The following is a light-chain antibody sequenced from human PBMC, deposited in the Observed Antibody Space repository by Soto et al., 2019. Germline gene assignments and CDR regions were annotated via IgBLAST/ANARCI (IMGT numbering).Light chain of an antibody. J-gene: IGKJ1*01. CDR2: AAS. Sequence: IQMTQSPSSLSASVGDRVTITCRASQGIRNDLGWYQQKSGKAPKLLIHAASSLESGVPSRFSGSGSGTDFTFTISSLQPEDFATYYCLQDYSYPWTFGQGTKVEI. CDR3: LQDYSYPWT. V-gene: IGKV1-6*01. CDR1: QGIRND.